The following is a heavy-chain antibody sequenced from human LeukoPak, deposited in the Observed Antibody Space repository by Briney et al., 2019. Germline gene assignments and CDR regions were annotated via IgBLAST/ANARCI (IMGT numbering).Heavy chain of an antibody. J-gene: IGHJ5*02. CDR3: ARPRTRLAWFDP. V-gene: IGHV4-61*02. D-gene: IGHD6-19*01. CDR2: YRTSGST. Sequence: SQTLSLTCTVSGGSISSGGYYWSWIRQPAGKGLEWIGRYRTSGSTNYNPSPSLTGRVTISVDTSKNQFSLKLRSVTAADTAVYYCARPRTRLAWFDPWGQGTLVTVSS. CDR1: GGSISSGGYY.